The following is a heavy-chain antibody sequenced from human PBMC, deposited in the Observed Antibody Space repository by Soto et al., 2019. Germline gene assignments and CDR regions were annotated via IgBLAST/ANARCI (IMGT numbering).Heavy chain of an antibody. J-gene: IGHJ4*02. Sequence: EVQLLESGGNLVQPGGSLRLSCAASGFSFRNYVLSWVRQAPGKGLEWVSSISGGGGTTFYSDSVKGRFTVSRDNAKNTLYLQMNSLGAEDTAVYYCAREGFDWIFVEYWGQGSLVTVSS. CDR1: GFSFRNYV. V-gene: IGHV3-23*01. D-gene: IGHD3-9*01. CDR3: AREGFDWIFVEY. CDR2: ISGGGGTT.